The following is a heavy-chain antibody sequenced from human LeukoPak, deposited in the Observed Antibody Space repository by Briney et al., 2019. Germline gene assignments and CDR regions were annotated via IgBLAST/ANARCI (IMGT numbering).Heavy chain of an antibody. V-gene: IGHV4-34*01. CDR3: AGSYGSRFY. CDR1: GGSFSGYY. J-gene: IGHJ4*02. D-gene: IGHD6-13*01. CDR2: INHSGST. Sequence: SETLSLTCAVYGGSFSGYYWSWIRQPPGKGLEWIGEINHSGSTNYNPSLKSRVTISVDTSKNQFSLKLSSVTAADTAVYYCAGSYGSRFYWGQGTLITVSS.